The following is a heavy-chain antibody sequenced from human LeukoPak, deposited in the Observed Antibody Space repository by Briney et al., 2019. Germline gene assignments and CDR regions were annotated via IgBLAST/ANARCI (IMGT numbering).Heavy chain of an antibody. Sequence: GSLRLSCAASGFTFSDYYMSWIRQAPGKGLEWIGYGSTNYNHSLKSRDTISVDTSKNQFSVKLSSVTAADTAVYYCARAEYSYGLGRDAFDIWGQGTMVTVSS. CDR3: ARAEYSYGLGRDAFDI. CDR2: GST. J-gene: IGHJ3*02. D-gene: IGHD5-18*01. CDR1: GFTFSDYY. V-gene: IGHV4-59*01.